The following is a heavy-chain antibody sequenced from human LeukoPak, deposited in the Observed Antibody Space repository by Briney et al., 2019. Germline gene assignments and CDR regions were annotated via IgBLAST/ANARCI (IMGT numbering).Heavy chain of an antibody. CDR2: IYSGGST. J-gene: IGHJ4*02. V-gene: IGHV3-53*01. CDR3: AVYSSLDY. D-gene: IGHD3-22*01. Sequence: PGGSLRLSCAASGFTFDDYGMSWVRQAPGKGLEWVSLIYSGGSTYYADSVKGRFTISRDNSKNILFLQMTSLRAEDTAVYFCAVYSSLDYWGQGTLVTVSS. CDR1: GFTFDDYG.